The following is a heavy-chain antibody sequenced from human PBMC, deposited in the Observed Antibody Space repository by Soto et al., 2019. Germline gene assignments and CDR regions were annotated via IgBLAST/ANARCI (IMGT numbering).Heavy chain of an antibody. V-gene: IGHV3-48*02. CDR2: ISSSGGAI. CDR1: GFIFSDYT. Sequence: GGSLRLCCAASGFIFSDYTMTWVRQAPGRGLEFVSHISSSGGAIFYAESVKGRFTVSRDNAKNSLYLQMTSLRDDDTAVYFCARDHGGSTWFVGVYYFFGLDVWGQGTAVTVSS. D-gene: IGHD6-13*01. J-gene: IGHJ6*02. CDR3: ARDHGGSTWFVGVYYFFGLDV.